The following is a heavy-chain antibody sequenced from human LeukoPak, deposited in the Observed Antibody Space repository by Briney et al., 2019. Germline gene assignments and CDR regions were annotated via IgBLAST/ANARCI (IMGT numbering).Heavy chain of an antibody. J-gene: IGHJ3*02. Sequence: ASVKVSCKASGYTFTSYYMHWVRQAPGQGLEWMGIINPSGGSTSYAQKFQGRVTMTRDTSTSTAYMELSSLRSEDTAVYYCARHYDYVWGSYRPSDAFDIWGQGTMVTVSS. CDR2: INPSGGST. D-gene: IGHD3-16*02. V-gene: IGHV1-46*01. CDR3: ARHYDYVWGSYRPSDAFDI. CDR1: GYTFTSYY.